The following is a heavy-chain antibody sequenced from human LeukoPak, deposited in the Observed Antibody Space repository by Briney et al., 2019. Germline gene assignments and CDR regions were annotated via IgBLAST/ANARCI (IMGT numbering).Heavy chain of an antibody. Sequence: SLRRSISRSSVTFNYYARHWVRQAPSRGLEWVARVSSDGHRNSYSDSVQGRFTISRDNSKNTLYLQMNSVRAEDTGVYYCARDLGSPSSPQFDYWGQGTLVTVS. V-gene: IGHV3-30*16. D-gene: IGHD6-13*01. J-gene: IGHJ4*02. CDR3: ARDLGSPSSPQFDY. CDR1: SVTFNYYA. CDR2: VSSDGHRN.